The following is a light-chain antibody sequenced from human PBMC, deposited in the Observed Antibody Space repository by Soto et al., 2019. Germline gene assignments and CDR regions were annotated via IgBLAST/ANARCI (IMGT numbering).Light chain of an antibody. V-gene: IGKV1-5*01. CDR3: KQYYSYPQT. Sequence: DIQMTQSPSTLSASVGDRVTITCRASQSIRSWLAWYQQKPGKAPKLLIYDASSLESGVPSRFSGSGSGTEFPLTISCLQSEDFATPYCKQYYSYPQTFRQGTRLEIK. J-gene: IGKJ5*01. CDR1: QSIRSW. CDR2: DAS.